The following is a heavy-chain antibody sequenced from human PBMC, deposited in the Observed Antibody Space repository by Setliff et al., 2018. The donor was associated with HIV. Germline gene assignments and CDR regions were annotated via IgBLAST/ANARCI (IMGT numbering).Heavy chain of an antibody. CDR3: ARRGTGDYYYYYYMDV. J-gene: IGHJ6*03. Sequence: ASVKVSCKASGYTLTSYDINWVRQATGQGLEWMGWMNPNSGNTGYAQKFQGRVTMTRNTSISTAYMELSSLRSEDTAVYYCARRGTGDYYYYYYMDVWGKGTTVTVSS. V-gene: IGHV1-8*01. D-gene: IGHD7-27*01. CDR2: MNPNSGNT. CDR1: GYTLTSYD.